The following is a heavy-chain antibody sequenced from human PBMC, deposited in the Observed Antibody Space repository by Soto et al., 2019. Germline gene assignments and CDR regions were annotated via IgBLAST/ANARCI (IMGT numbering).Heavy chain of an antibody. CDR1: GYTFTSYY. CDR3: ARGTGSIEPRHYYYYYMDV. Sequence: EASVKVSCKASGYTFTSYYMHWVRQAPGQGLEWMGIINPSGGSTSYAQKFQGRVTMTRDTSTSTVYMELSSLRSEDTAVYYCARGTGSIEPRHYYYYYMDVWGKGTTVTVSS. D-gene: IGHD6-6*01. V-gene: IGHV1-46*03. J-gene: IGHJ6*03. CDR2: INPSGGST.